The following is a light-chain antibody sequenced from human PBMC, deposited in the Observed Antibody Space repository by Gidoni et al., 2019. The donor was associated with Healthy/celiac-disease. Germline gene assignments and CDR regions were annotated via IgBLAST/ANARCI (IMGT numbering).Light chain of an antibody. CDR3: QVGDSSSDRVV. CDR1: NLGSKS. Sequence: SYVLTQPPSVSVAPGQTARITCGGNNLGSKSVHWYQTKPGQAPVLVVYDDSDRPSGIPERFSGSNSGNTATLTSSRVEAGDEADYYCQVGDSSSDRVVFGGGTKLTVL. J-gene: IGLJ2*01. V-gene: IGLV3-21*02. CDR2: DDS.